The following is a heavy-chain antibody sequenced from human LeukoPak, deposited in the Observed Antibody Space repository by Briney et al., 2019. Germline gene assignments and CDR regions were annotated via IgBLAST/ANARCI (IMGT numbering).Heavy chain of an antibody. CDR3: ARAGGYYGSGSFLDY. D-gene: IGHD3-10*01. V-gene: IGHV4-38-2*02. J-gene: IGHJ4*02. CDR2: IYQSGST. Sequence: ASETLSLTCTVSRYDINSVYYWGWIRQPPGRGREGIGSIYQSGSTNYNASLKSRVTISMDTSRNKFSLNLNSVTAADTAVYYCARAGGYYGSGSFLDYWGQGLLVTVSS. CDR1: RYDINSVYY.